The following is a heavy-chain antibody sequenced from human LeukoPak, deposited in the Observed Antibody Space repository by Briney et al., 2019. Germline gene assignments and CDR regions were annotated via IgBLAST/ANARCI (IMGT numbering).Heavy chain of an antibody. Sequence: SGRSLRLSCAASGFTFSIYAMHWVRQAPGKGLEWVAVISYDGSDKYYADSVKGRFTISRDNSKNTLYLQMNSLRAEDTAVYYCAKDYSKTSYYGSGTYYRPNWFDPWGQGTLVTVSS. J-gene: IGHJ5*02. D-gene: IGHD3-10*01. V-gene: IGHV3-30*04. CDR2: ISYDGSDK. CDR3: AKDYSKTSYYGSGTYYRPNWFDP. CDR1: GFTFSIYA.